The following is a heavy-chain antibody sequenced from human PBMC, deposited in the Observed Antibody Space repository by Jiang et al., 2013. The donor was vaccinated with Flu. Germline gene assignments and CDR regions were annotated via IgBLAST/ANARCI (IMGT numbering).Heavy chain of an antibody. J-gene: IGHJ5*02. CDR3: TRAVNGDFWFGP. V-gene: IGHV5-51*01. Sequence: QLVESGAEVKKAGESLKISCRDSGYSFTDYWIGWVRQMPGKGLEWMGIIHAADSNTKYSPPFQGQVIISVDRSINTAYLQWSSLEASDTAIYYCTRAVNGDFWFGPWGQGTLVAVSS. CDR1: GYSFTDYW. D-gene: IGHD2-21*02. CDR2: IHAADSNT.